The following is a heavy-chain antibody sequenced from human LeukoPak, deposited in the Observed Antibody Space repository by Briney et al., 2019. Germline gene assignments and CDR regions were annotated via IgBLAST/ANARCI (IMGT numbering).Heavy chain of an antibody. CDR1: GFTFSSFW. CDR3: ARDIAKVSGYSGYDQRDY. J-gene: IGHJ4*02. CDR2: VNSDGSTT. D-gene: IGHD5-12*01. V-gene: IGHV3-74*01. Sequence: GGSLRLSCAASGFTFSSFWMHWVRQAPGKGLVWVSRVNSDGSTTNYADSVKGRFTISRDNAKNTLYLQMNSLRAEDTAVYYCARDIAKVSGYSGYDQRDYWGQGTLVTVSS.